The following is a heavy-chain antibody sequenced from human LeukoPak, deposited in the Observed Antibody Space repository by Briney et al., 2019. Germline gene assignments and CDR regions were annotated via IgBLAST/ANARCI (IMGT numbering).Heavy chain of an antibody. J-gene: IGHJ4*02. CDR3: ARGGDGYNYDY. D-gene: IGHD5-24*01. V-gene: IGHV3-7*05. Sequence: PGGSLRLSCAASGFTFSDYWMNWVRQAPGKGLEWVANIEEKGSQIYYVDSVRGRFTISRDNAKNSLYLQMNSLRAEDTAVYYCARGGDGYNYDYWGQGTLVTVSS. CDR1: GFTFSDYW. CDR2: IEEKGSQI.